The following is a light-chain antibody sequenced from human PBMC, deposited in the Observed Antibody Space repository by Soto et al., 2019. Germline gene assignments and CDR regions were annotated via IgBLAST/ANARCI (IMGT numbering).Light chain of an antibody. CDR3: AAWDDSLSGVV. CDR1: NSDIGRYDH. V-gene: IGLV2-14*01. Sequence: QSALTQPASVSGSPGQSITISCTGSNSDIGRYDHVSWYQHHPGRAPKLLISEVTKRPSGISDRFSGSKSGYTASLTISGLQAEDEADYYCAAWDDSLSGVVFGGGTKVTVL. J-gene: IGLJ2*01. CDR2: EVT.